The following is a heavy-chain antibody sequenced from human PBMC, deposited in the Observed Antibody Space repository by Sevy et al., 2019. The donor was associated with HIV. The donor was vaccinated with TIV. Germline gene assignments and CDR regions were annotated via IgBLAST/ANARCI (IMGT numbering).Heavy chain of an antibody. D-gene: IGHD1-26*01. Sequence: GGSLRLSCAASGFTFSSYAMSWVRQAPGKGLEWVSAISGSGGSTYYADSVKGRFTISRDNSRNTLYLQMNSLRAEDTAVYYCAKVFGSYYYFDYWGQGTLVTVSS. CDR1: GFTFSSYA. CDR3: AKVFGSYYYFDY. CDR2: ISGSGGST. V-gene: IGHV3-23*01. J-gene: IGHJ4*02.